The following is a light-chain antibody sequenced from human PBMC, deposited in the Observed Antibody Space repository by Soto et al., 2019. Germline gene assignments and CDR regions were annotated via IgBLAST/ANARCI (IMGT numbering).Light chain of an antibody. V-gene: IGKV3-20*01. CDR1: QSVSSY. CDR2: GAS. CDR3: QQYGSSPTWT. J-gene: IGKJ1*01. Sequence: EIVLTQTPATLPLSPAERSTLPCRASQSVSSYLAWYQQKPGQAPRLLIYGASTRASGIPDRFSGSGSGTDFTLTISRLEPEDSAVYYCQQYGSSPTWTFGQGTKVDI.